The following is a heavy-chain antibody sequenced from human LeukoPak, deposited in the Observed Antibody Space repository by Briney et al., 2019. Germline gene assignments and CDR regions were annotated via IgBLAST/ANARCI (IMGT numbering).Heavy chain of an antibody. V-gene: IGHV4-34*01. CDR1: GGSFCGYY. D-gene: IGHD6-19*01. J-gene: IGHJ1*01. CDR2: INHGVGT. Sequence: SETLSLTCAVYGGSFCGYYWSWIRQPPGGGLGWVGEINHGVGTNYNPSHNRRVTISVDTAKNQFSLKLSSVTAADPAVYYCARRLASIRYFQHWGQGTLVTVSS. CDR3: ARRLASIRYFQH.